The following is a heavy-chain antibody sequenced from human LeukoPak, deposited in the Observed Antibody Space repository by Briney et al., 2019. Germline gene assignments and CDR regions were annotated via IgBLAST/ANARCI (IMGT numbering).Heavy chain of an antibody. CDR1: GGSISSYY. J-gene: IGHJ6*03. D-gene: IGHD3-10*01. Sequence: PSETLSLTCTVSGGSISSYYWSWIRQPPGKGLEWIGYIYYSGSTNYNPSLKSRVTISVDTSKNQFSLKLSSVTAADTAVYYCARGRRNYYGSEYYYYYYMDVWGKGTTVTISS. CDR2: IYYSGST. V-gene: IGHV4-59*01. CDR3: ARGRRNYYGSEYYYYYYMDV.